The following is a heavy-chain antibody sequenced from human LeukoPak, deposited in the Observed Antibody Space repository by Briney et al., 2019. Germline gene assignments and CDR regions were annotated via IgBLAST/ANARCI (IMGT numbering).Heavy chain of an antibody. CDR1: GYTFTGYY. CDR3: AGYYYDSSGYYYGGVGWFDP. V-gene: IGHV1-2*02. J-gene: IGHJ5*02. CDR2: INPHSGGT. D-gene: IGHD3-22*01. Sequence: GASVKVSCKASGYTFTGYYMHWVRQAPGQGLEWMGWINPHSGGTNYAQQFQGRVTMTRDTSISTAYMELSRLRSDDTAVYYCAGYYYDSSGYYYGGVGWFDPWGQGTLVTVSS.